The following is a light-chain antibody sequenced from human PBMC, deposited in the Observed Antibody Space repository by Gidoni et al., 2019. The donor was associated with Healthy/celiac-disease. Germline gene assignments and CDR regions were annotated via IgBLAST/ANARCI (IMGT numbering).Light chain of an antibody. V-gene: IGKV3-11*01. CDR1: QSVSSY. CDR3: QQRSNWPS. Sequence: DSVLTQSPATLSLSPGERPTLSCRASQSVSSYLAWYQQKPGQAPRLFIYDASNRATGIPARFSGSGSGTDFTLTISSLEPEDFAVYYCQQRSNWPSFGGGTKVEIK. J-gene: IGKJ4*01. CDR2: DAS.